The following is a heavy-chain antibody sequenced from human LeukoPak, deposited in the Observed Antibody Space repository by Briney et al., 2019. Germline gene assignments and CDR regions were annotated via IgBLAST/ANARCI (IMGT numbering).Heavy chain of an antibody. CDR1: GFTFNTYT. V-gene: IGHV3-48*04. CDR2: ISGSSGII. CDR3: ARDWEQQLATISMDV. D-gene: IGHD6-13*01. J-gene: IGHJ6*02. Sequence: GGSLRLSCAASGFTFNTYTMNWVRQAPGKGLEWVSYISGSSGIIDYADSVRGRFTISRDNAKNSLYLQMNSLRAEDTAVYYCARDWEQQLATISMDVWGQGTTVTVSS.